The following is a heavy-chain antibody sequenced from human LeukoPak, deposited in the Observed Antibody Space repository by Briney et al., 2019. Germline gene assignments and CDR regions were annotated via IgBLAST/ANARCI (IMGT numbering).Heavy chain of an antibody. CDR1: GGTFSSYA. CDR2: IIPILGIA. Sequence: ASVKVSCKASGGTFSSYAISWVRQAPGQGLEWMGRIIPILGIANYAQKFQGRVTITADKSTSTAYMELSSLRSEDTAVYYCARDDFWSGYYPFDYWGQGTLVTVSS. J-gene: IGHJ4*02. CDR3: ARDDFWSGYYPFDY. V-gene: IGHV1-69*04. D-gene: IGHD3-3*01.